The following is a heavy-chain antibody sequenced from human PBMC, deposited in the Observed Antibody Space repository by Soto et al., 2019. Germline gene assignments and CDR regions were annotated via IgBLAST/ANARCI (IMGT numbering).Heavy chain of an antibody. Sequence: ASVKVSCKTSGYTFTSYYIHWVRQAPGQGLEWMGIVSPSGGSTSYAQIFQGRVTMTRDTSTSTVYMELSSLRAEDTAVYYCARGLLWFGELDAFDIWGQGTMVTVSS. D-gene: IGHD3-10*01. J-gene: IGHJ3*02. CDR1: GYTFTSYY. V-gene: IGHV1-46*01. CDR3: ARGLLWFGELDAFDI. CDR2: VSPSGGST.